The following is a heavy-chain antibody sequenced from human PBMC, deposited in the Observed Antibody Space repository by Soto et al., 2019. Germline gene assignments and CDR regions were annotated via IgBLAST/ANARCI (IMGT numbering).Heavy chain of an antibody. Sequence: QVQLVQYGADVKKPGASVKVSCKASGYSLTDYHIHLDRQAPGQGLEWLGRLHHKSGGTSTAQKFQGWVTMTTYTSISTASGELTRLPSAYTAIYYCARGDSTDCSNGVCSFFYNHDMDVWGQGTTVTVPS. CDR3: ARGDSTDCSNGVCSFFYNHDMDV. CDR1: GYSLTDYH. J-gene: IGHJ6*02. CDR2: LHHKSGGT. V-gene: IGHV1-2*04. D-gene: IGHD2-8*01.